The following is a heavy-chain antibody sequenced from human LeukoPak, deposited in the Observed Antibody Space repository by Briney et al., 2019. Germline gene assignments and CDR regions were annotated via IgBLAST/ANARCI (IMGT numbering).Heavy chain of an antibody. Sequence: GGSLRFSCAASGITFSRYSMNWVRQAPGKGLEWVSSISIGSTYIYYADSVKGRFTISRDNAKNTLYLQMNSLTAEDTAVYYCARGPPWYFDLWGRGTLVTVSS. CDR1: GITFSRYS. J-gene: IGHJ2*01. D-gene: IGHD6-25*01. CDR2: ISIGSTYI. CDR3: ARGPPWYFDL. V-gene: IGHV3-21*01.